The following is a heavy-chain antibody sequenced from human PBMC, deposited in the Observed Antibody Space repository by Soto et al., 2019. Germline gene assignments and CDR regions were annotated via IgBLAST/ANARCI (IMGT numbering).Heavy chain of an antibody. Sequence: GGSLRLSCAASGFTFSSYAMSWVRQAPGKGLEWVSAISGSVGSTYYADSVKGRFTISRDNSKNTLYLQMNSLRAEDTAVYYCAKALGRDIVVVPAVRLHYSDYWGEGTLVTVSS. CDR2: ISGSVGST. CDR1: GFTFSSYA. D-gene: IGHD2-2*01. V-gene: IGHV3-23*01. CDR3: AKALGRDIVVVPAVRLHYSDY. J-gene: IGHJ4*02.